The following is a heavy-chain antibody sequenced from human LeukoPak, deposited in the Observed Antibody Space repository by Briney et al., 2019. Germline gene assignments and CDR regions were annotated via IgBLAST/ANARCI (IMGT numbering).Heavy chain of an antibody. CDR3: AKMPHPIIAVAGTFGPDGMDV. D-gene: IGHD6-19*01. CDR1: EFTVSSDY. J-gene: IGHJ6*02. V-gene: IGHV3-66*01. CDR2: LYSDGSA. Sequence: PGGSLRLSCAASEFTVSSDYMTWVRQAPGKGLEWVSVLYSDGSAYYADSVKDRFTISRDNSKNTLYLQMNSLRAEDTAVYYCAKMPHPIIAVAGTFGPDGMDVWGQGTTVTVSS.